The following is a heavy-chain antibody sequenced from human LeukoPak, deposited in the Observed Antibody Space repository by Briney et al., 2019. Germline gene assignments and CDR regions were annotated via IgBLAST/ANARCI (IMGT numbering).Heavy chain of an antibody. CDR1: GFSFGDYA. CDR3: SRGTVLVAAGGYYFDY. D-gene: IGHD2-15*01. CDR2: IRSKAYGGTT. Sequence: DPGGSLRLSCTASGFSFGDYAMSWVRQAPGKGLEWVGFIRSKAYGGTTEYAASVKGRFTISRDDYKSIAYLQMNSLKTEDTAVYYCSRGTVLVAAGGYYFDYWGQGTLVTVSS. J-gene: IGHJ4*02. V-gene: IGHV3-49*04.